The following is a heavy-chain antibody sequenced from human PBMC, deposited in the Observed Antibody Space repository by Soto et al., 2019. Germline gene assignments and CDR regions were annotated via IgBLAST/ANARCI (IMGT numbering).Heavy chain of an antibody. D-gene: IGHD4-17*01. CDR3: TTALDYGDYVDYYYYYMDV. V-gene: IGHV3-15*01. CDR1: GFTFSNAW. J-gene: IGHJ6*03. CDR2: IKSKTDGGTT. Sequence: GGSLRLSCAASGFTFSNAWMSWVRQAPGKGLEWVGRIKSKTDGGTTDYAAPVKGRFTISRDDSKNTLYLQMNSLKTEDTAVYYCTTALDYGDYVDYYYYYMDVWGKGTTVTVSS.